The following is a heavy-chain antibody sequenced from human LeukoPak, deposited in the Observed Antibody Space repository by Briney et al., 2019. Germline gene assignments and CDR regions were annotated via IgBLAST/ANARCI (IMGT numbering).Heavy chain of an antibody. CDR1: GGSITGYY. CDR3: ARQPAGTAAFDI. Sequence: SETLSLTCTVSGGSITGYYWSWIRQPPGKGLEWIAYVRDNGESNYNPSLKSRVTISVDTRNNQISLRLNFVTAADTAIYYCARQPAGTAAFDIWGLGTVVTVSS. D-gene: IGHD1-14*01. V-gene: IGHV4-59*08. CDR2: VRDNGES. J-gene: IGHJ3*02.